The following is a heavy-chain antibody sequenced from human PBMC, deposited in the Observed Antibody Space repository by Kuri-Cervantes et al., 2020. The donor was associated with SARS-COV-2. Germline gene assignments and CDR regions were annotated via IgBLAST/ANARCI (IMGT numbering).Heavy chain of an antibody. D-gene: IGHD2-2*01. CDR3: AKDRVVVVPAAIAGYMDV. V-gene: IGHV3-30*18. J-gene: IGHJ6*03. CDR1: GFTFSSYA. Sequence: GGSLRLSCAGSGFTFSSYAMHWVRQAPGKGLEWVALISYDGSNKFYADSVKGRFTISRDNSKNTLYLQMNSLRAEDTAVYYCAKDRVVVVPAAIAGYMDVWGKGTTVTVSS. CDR2: ISYDGSNK.